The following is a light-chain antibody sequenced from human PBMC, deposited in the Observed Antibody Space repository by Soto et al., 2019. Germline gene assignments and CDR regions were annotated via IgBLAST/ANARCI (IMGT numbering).Light chain of an antibody. Sequence: DIVMTQSPDSLAVSLGERATINCKSSQSVLYSSNNKNYLAWYQPKPGQPPKLLIHWASTRETGVPDRFCGSGSGTDFTHTISSLQAEDVAVYYCQQYYDTRTFGQGTKLEIK. J-gene: IGKJ2*01. CDR2: WAS. V-gene: IGKV4-1*01. CDR3: QQYYDTRT. CDR1: QSVLYSSNNKNY.